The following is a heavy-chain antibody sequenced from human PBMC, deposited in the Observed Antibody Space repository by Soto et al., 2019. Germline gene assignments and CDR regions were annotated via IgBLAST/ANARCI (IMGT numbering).Heavy chain of an antibody. D-gene: IGHD3-9*01. CDR1: VFTFDDYA. CDR2: ISWNSGGI. V-gene: IGHV3-9*01. Sequence: SLRLSCASSVFTFDDYAMHWVRQCPGKGLEWVSGISWNSGGIGYADSVKGRFTISRDNAKNSLYLQMDRLRPEDTAFYYCAKSPHDILIGSAFDYWGQGTLVTVSS. J-gene: IGHJ4*02. CDR3: AKSPHDILIGSAFDY.